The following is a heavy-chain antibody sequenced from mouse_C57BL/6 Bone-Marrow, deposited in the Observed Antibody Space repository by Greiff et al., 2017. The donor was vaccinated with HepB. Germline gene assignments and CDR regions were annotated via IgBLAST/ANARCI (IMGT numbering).Heavy chain of an antibody. CDR2: INPSNGGT. D-gene: IGHD1-1*01. CDR3: ASESGYYYGSSGDWYFDV. J-gene: IGHJ1*03. V-gene: IGHV1-53*01. Sequence: VQLQQPGTELVKPGASVKLSCKASGYTFTSYWMHWVKQRPGQGLEWIGNINPSNGGTNYNEKFKSKATLTVDKSSSTAYMQLSSLTSEDSAVYYCASESGYYYGSSGDWYFDVWGTGTTVTVSS. CDR1: GYTFTSYW.